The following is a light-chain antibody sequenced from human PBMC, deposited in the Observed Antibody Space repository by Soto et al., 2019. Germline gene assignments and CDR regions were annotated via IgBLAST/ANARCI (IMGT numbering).Light chain of an antibody. CDR2: DAT. CDR1: QSVSSY. V-gene: IGKV3-11*01. CDR3: QQRLNWLT. J-gene: IGKJ4*02. Sequence: EVVLTQSPATLSLSPGERATLSCRASQSVSSYLAWYQQKPGQAPRLLIYDATNRATGTPARFSASGSGTDFTRTINNLEPEDFAIYYCQQRLNWLTCGGETKVEIK.